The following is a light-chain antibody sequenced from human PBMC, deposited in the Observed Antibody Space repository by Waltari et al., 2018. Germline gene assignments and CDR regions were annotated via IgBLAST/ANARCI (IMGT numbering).Light chain of an antibody. CDR1: SGHSPNI. CDR3: QTGGHGTWV. CDR2: VNRDGSH. Sequence: QLVLTQSPSASASLGASVKLTCTLDSGHSPNILAWHPQQPQKGPRYLMKVNRDGSHSKGDEIPDRFSGSSSSSGTERYLTISSVQSEDEADYYCQTGGHGTWVFGGGTKLTVL. V-gene: IGLV4-69*01. J-gene: IGLJ3*02.